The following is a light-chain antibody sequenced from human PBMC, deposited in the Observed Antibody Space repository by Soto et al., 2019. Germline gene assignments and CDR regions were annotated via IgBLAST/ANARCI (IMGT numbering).Light chain of an antibody. J-gene: IGKJ5*01. V-gene: IGKV3-15*01. Sequence: EIVMTQSPATLSVSAGQRATLSCRASQSVRSALAWYQQKPGQAPRLLIYDASSRASGVPARFSGSGSGTDLTLTISSLQSEDFAVYHCQQYNVWPITFGQGTRLDIK. CDR1: QSVRSA. CDR2: DAS. CDR3: QQYNVWPIT.